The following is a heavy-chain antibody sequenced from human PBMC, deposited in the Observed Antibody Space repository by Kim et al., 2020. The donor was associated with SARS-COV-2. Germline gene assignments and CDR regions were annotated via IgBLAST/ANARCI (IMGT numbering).Heavy chain of an antibody. V-gene: IGHV5-51*01. CDR1: GYSFTSYW. CDR3: ARCKRITMVRGVTGVAFDI. D-gene: IGHD3-10*01. J-gene: IGHJ3*02. CDR2: IYPGDSDT. Sequence: GESLKISCKGSGYSFTSYWIGWVRQMPGKGLEWMGIIYPGDSDTRYSPSFQGQVTISADKSISTAYLQWSSLKASDTAMYYCARCKRITMVRGVTGVAFDIWGQGTMVTVSS.